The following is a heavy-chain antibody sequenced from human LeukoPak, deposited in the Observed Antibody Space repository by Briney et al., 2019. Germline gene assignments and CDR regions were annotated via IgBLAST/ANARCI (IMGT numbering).Heavy chain of an antibody. CDR1: GYTFTGYY. CDR3: ARDTPNLEMATTIIDY. D-gene: IGHD5-24*01. V-gene: IGHV1-2*02. J-gene: IGHJ4*02. CDR2: INPNSGGT. Sequence: GASVKVSCKASGYTFTGYYMHWVRQAPGQGLEWMGWINPNSGGTNYAQKFQGRVTMTRDTSISTAYMELSRLRSDDTAVYYCARDTPNLEMATTIIDYWGQGTLVTVSS.